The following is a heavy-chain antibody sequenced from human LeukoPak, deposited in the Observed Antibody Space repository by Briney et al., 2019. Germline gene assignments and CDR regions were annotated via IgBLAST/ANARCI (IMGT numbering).Heavy chain of an antibody. J-gene: IGHJ4*02. CDR2: ISTSSSFI. Sequence: GGSLRLSCAASGFPFTSYSINWVRQVPGKGLEWVSSISTSSSFIYYADSVKGRFTISRDNAKNSLYLQMNSLRAEDTAVYYRARDLGILWFGELSDNYFDYWGQGTLVTVSS. D-gene: IGHD3-10*01. V-gene: IGHV3-21*01. CDR3: ARDLGILWFGELSDNYFDY. CDR1: GFPFTSYS.